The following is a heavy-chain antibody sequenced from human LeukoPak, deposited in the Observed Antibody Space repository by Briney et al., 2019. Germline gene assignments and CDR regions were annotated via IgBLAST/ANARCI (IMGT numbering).Heavy chain of an antibody. Sequence: GGSLRLACAASGFTFSSYAMSWVRQAPGKGLEWVSAISGSGGSTYYADSLKGRFTISRDNSKNTLYLQMNSLRAEDTAVYYCLWFGELLPFDYWGQGTLVTVSS. D-gene: IGHD3-10*01. V-gene: IGHV3-23*01. CDR1: GFTFSSYA. CDR3: LWFGELLPFDY. J-gene: IGHJ4*02. CDR2: ISGSGGST.